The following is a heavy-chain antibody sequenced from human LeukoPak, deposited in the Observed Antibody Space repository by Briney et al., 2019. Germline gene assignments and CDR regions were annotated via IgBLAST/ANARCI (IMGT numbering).Heavy chain of an antibody. CDR2: MNPNSGNT. Sequence: ASVKVSCKASGYTFTSYGISWVRQATGQGLEWMGWMNPNSGNTGYPQRFQGRVTITRNTSISTAYMELSSLRSEDTAVYYCARFSGSYYGSGAFDIWGQGTIITVSS. CDR3: ARFSGSYYGSGAFDI. J-gene: IGHJ3*02. CDR1: GYTFTSYG. V-gene: IGHV1-8*03. D-gene: IGHD1-26*01.